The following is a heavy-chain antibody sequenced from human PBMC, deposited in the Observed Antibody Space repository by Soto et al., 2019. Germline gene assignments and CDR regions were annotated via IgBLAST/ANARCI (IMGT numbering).Heavy chain of an antibody. J-gene: IGHJ4*02. V-gene: IGHV3-21*01. CDR2: ITSSNSYI. Sequence: GGSLRLSCAASGFTFSSYWMSWVRQAPGKGLEWVSLITSSNSYIYYGDSVKGRFTISRDNAKKSLYLQMNSLRAEDTAVYYCARDGGRLYRGDHYFDYWGLGTLVTVSS. CDR1: GFTFSSYW. CDR3: ARDGGRLYRGDHYFDY. D-gene: IGHD3-10*01.